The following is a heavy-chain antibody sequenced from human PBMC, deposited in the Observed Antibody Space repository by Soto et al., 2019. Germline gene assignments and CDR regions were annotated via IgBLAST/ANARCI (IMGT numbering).Heavy chain of an antibody. J-gene: IGHJ4*02. V-gene: IGHV1-18*01. D-gene: IGHD6-19*01. CDR1: GYTFTSYG. CDR2: ISAYNGNT. CDR3: ARDLTAEYSSGWYGERGLDY. Sequence: ASVKVSCKASGYTFTSYGISWVRQAPGQGLEWMGWISAYNGNTNYAQKLQGRVTMTTDTSTSTAYMELRSLRSDDTAVYYCARDLTAEYSSGWYGERGLDYWGQGTLVTVSS.